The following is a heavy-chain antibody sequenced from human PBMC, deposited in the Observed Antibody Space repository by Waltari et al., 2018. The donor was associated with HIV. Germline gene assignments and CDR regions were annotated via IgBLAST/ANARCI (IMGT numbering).Heavy chain of an antibody. CDR3: ARVGSHSSSSFFDY. V-gene: IGHV3-11*01. D-gene: IGHD6-6*01. J-gene: IGHJ4*02. Sequence: HVQLVESGGGLVKPGGSLRLSRAASGFIFSDFYIRSLRQAPGKGLEWISYISSSGRTIYYADSVKGRFTISRDNAKNALYLQMNSLRAEDTAIYYCARVGSHSSSSFFDYWGQGTLVTVSS. CDR1: GFIFSDFY. CDR2: ISSSGRTI.